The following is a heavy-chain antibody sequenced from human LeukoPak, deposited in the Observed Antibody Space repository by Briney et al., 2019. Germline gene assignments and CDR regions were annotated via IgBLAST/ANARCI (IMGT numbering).Heavy chain of an antibody. CDR1: GFTFSSYG. V-gene: IGHV3-33*01. CDR3: ARGATYYDSNWFDP. J-gene: IGHJ5*02. Sequence: GGSLRLSCAASGFTFSSYGMHWVRQAPGKGLEWVAVIWYDGSNKYYADSVKGRFTISRDNSKNTLYLRMNSLRAEDTAVYYCARGATYYDSNWFDPWGQGTLVTVSS. CDR2: IWYDGSNK. D-gene: IGHD3-3*01.